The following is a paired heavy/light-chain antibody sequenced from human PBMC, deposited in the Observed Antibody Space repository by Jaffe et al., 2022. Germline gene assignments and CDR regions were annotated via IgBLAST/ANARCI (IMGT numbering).Light chain of an antibody. CDR2: KVS. V-gene: IGKV2-30*01. J-gene: IGKJ2*01. CDR1: QSLVYSDGNTY. Sequence: DVVMTQSPLSLPVTLGQPASISCRSSQSLVYSDGNTYLNWFQQRPGQSPRRLIYKVSNRDSGVPDRFSGSGSGTDFTLKISRVEAEDIGVYYCMQATHWPYTFGQGTKLEIK. CDR3: MQATHWPYT.
Heavy chain of an antibody. CDR2: IRSKDYGETT. V-gene: IGHV3-49*04. J-gene: IGHJ3*02. D-gene: IGHD3-10*01. CDR1: GITFADHA. Sequence: EVQLVESGGGLVQPGRSLRLSCTTSGITFADHAMSWVRQAPGKGLEWVGFIRSKDYGETTEYVASVKGRFTFSRDDSKSIAYLQMNSLKTEDTAVYYCIRGGGGAIWGQGTMVTVSS. CDR3: IRGGGGAI.